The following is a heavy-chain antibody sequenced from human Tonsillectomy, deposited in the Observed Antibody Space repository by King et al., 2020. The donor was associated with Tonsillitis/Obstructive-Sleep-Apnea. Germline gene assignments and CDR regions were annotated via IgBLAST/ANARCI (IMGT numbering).Heavy chain of an antibody. D-gene: IGHD2-15*01. V-gene: IGHV4-59*01. CDR3: ARADTGWSVPYHFDY. Sequence: VQLQESGPGLVKPSETLSLTCSVSGGSITNYYWNWSRQPPGKGLEWIGYIYYSGSTKYNPSLNSRVTISVDTSRNQFSLKLTSVTAADTAVYYCARADTGWSVPYHFDYWGRGALVTVSS. CDR1: GGSITNYY. CDR2: IYYSGST. J-gene: IGHJ4*02.